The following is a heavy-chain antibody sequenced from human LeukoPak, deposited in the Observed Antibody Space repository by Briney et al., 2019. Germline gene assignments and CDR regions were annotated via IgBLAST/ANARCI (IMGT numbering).Heavy chain of an antibody. CDR1: GFTFSSYS. CDR2: ISSSSSTI. CDR3: ARDGGIAVAAPFDY. V-gene: IGHV3-48*04. Sequence: GGSLRLSCAASGFTFSSYSMNWVRQAPGNGLEWVSYISSSSSTIYYADSVKGRFTISRDNAKNTLYLQMNSLRAEDTAVYFCARDGGIAVAAPFDYWGQGTLVTVSS. D-gene: IGHD6-19*01. J-gene: IGHJ4*02.